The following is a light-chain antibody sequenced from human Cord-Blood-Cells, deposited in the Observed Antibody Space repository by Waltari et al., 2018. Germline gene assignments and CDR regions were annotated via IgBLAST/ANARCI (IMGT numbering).Light chain of an antibody. Sequence: DIVMTQSPDSLAVSLGERATINCKSSQSVLSSSNNKNYLAWYQQKPGQPPKLLIYWAATRECGVPDRFSGSGSGTDFTLTISSLQAEDVAVYYCQQYYSTPYTFGQGTKLEIK. CDR2: WAA. CDR3: QQYYSTPYT. V-gene: IGKV4-1*01. J-gene: IGKJ2*01. CDR1: QSVLSSSNNKNY.